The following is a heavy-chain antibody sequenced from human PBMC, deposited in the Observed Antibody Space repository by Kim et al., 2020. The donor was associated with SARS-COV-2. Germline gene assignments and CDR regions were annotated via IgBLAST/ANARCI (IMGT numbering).Heavy chain of an antibody. J-gene: IGHJ4*02. V-gene: IGHV3-23*01. Sequence: GGSLRLSCAASGFTFSTSPMGWVRQAPGKGLEWVSRISWDGTRTYYADSVKGRVTMSSDTSKNTVYLHMNSLRVEDTAVYYCAKGVTNSGFDYWGQGAQV. CDR1: GFTFSTSP. D-gene: IGHD4-17*01. CDR2: ISWDGTRT. CDR3: AKGVTNSGFDY.